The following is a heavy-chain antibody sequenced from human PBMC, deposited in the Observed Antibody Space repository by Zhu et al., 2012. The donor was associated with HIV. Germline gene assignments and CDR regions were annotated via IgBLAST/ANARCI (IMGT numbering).Heavy chain of an antibody. Sequence: QVQVQESASSLVKPSQTLSLTCTVSGGSISSGGYSWSWIRQPPGKGLEWIGYIYSSGRPYYNPSLKSRVTISLDRSTNQFSLKLSSVTAADTAVYYCAGYDYGDFGGPTQNAFHIWGPRD. CDR2: IYSSGRP. CDR1: GGSISSGGYS. CDR3: AGYDYGDFGGPTQNAFHI. V-gene: IGHV4-30-2*01. J-gene: IGHJ3*02. D-gene: IGHD4-17*01.